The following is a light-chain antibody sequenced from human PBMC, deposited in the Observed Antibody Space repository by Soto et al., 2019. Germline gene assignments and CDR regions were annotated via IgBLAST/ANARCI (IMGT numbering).Light chain of an antibody. CDR2: GAS. CDR1: QSVSSSY. J-gene: IGKJ2*01. CDR3: QQYGSSPPMYT. V-gene: IGKV3-20*01. Sequence: EIVLTQSPGTLSLSPGERATLSCRASQSVSSSYLAWYQQKPGQAPRLLIYGASGRATGIPDRFSCSGSGTDFTLTISRLEPEDFAVYYCQQYGSSPPMYTFGQGTQLEIK.